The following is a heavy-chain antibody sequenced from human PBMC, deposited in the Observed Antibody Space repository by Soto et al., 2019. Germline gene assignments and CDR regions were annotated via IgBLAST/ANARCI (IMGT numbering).Heavy chain of an antibody. Sequence: GESLKISCKGSGYSFTSYWISWVRQMPGKGLEWMGRIDPSDSYTNYSPSFQGHVTISADKSISTAYLQWSSLMASDTAMYYCARHLDVDLPGGDYWGQGTLVTVSS. D-gene: IGHD2-15*01. J-gene: IGHJ4*02. CDR3: ARHLDVDLPGGDY. CDR1: GYSFTSYW. CDR2: IDPSDSYT. V-gene: IGHV5-10-1*01.